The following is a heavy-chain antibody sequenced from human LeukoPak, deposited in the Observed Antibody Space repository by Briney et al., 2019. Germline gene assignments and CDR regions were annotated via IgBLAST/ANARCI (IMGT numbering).Heavy chain of an antibody. CDR1: GGSISSSSYY. Sequence: SETLSLTCTVSGGSISSSSYYWSWIRQPPGKGLEWIGYIYHSGSTYYNPSLKSRVTISVDRSKNQFSLKLSSVTAADTAVYYCARAIAVLLWFGEPHNWFDPWGQGTLVTVSS. J-gene: IGHJ5*02. V-gene: IGHV4-30-2*01. CDR2: IYHSGST. D-gene: IGHD3-10*01. CDR3: ARAIAVLLWFGEPHNWFDP.